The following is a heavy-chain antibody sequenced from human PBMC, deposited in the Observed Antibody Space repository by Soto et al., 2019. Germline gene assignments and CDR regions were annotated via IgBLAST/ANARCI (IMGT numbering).Heavy chain of an antibody. Sequence: EVQLLESGGGLVQPGRSLRLSCAASGFTFSSYAMSWVRQAPGKGLEWVSAISGSGGTTYYAASVKGRFTISRDNSMNTLFLQMNSLRAEDTAVYYCAKFFVETGGSSGWPCSFQYWGQGTLVTVSS. CDR3: AKFFVETGGSSGWPCSFQY. J-gene: IGHJ4*02. V-gene: IGHV3-23*01. CDR1: GFTFSSYA. CDR2: ISGSGGTT. D-gene: IGHD6-25*01.